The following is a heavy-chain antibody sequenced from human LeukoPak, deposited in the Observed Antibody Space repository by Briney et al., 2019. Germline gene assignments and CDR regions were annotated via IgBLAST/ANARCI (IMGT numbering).Heavy chain of an antibody. J-gene: IGHJ4*02. Sequence: GGSLRLSCAASGFTFSSYGMHWVRQAPGKGLEWVSVIGGSGDTTYYADSVKGRFTISRDNSKNTLYLQMNSLRAEDTAVYYCARSIVAADTRNFDYWGQGTLVTVSS. CDR1: GFTFSSYG. CDR3: ARSIVAADTRNFDY. D-gene: IGHD6-13*01. CDR2: IGGSGDTT. V-gene: IGHV3-23*01.